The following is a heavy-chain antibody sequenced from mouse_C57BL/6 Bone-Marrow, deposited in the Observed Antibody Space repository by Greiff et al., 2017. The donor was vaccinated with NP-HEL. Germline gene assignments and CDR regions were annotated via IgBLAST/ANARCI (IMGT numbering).Heavy chain of an antibody. V-gene: IGHV1-42*01. CDR2: INPSTGGT. J-gene: IGHJ3*01. Sequence: EVQLQQSGPELVKPGASVKISCKASGYSFTGYYMNWVKQSPEKSLEWIGEINPSTGGTTYNQKFKAKATLTVDKSSSTAYMQLKSLTSEDSAVYYGARDGYYYGSSYVWFAYWGQGTLVTVSA. CDR3: ARDGYYYGSSYVWFAY. CDR1: GYSFTGYY. D-gene: IGHD1-1*01.